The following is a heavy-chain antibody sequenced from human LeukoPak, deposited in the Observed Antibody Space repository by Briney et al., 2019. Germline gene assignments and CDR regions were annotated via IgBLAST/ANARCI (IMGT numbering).Heavy chain of an antibody. V-gene: IGHV3-7*01. D-gene: IGHD3-22*01. Sequence: GGSLRLPCAASGFTFSSYWMSWVRQAPGKGLEWVANIKRDGSEKYYVDSVKGRFTISRDNAKNSLYPQMNSLRAEDTAVYYCATDDNSGSDYWGQGTLVTVSS. CDR2: IKRDGSEK. J-gene: IGHJ4*02. CDR3: ATDDNSGSDY. CDR1: GFTFSSYW.